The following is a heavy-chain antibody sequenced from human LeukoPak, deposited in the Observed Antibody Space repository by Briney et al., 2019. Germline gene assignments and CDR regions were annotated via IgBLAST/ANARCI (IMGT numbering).Heavy chain of an antibody. D-gene: IGHD2-15*01. CDR1: GCTFTTYD. CDR3: ARVDGSPDY. CDR2: MNPKSGYT. J-gene: IGHJ4*02. Sequence: PVASVKVSCKASGCTFTTYDINWVRQATGQGLEWTGWMNPKSGYTGHAQRFQGRVTITRDTSISTVYMELSSLRSEDTAVYFCARVDGSPDYWGQGTLVTVSS. V-gene: IGHV1-8*03.